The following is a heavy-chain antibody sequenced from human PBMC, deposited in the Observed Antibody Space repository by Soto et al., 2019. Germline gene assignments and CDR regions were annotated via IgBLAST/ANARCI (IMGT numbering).Heavy chain of an antibody. Sequence: QITLNESGPTQVKPRQTLTLTCTFSGFSLTTSGVGVGWIRQSPGKAPEWLALIYWDDDKRYSPSLKSRLTITKEIAKNQVVLTMAALDPADTATYYCAHRVLRTVFGLITTTAIYFDFWGQGTPVAVSS. CDR3: AHRVLRTVFGLITTTAIYFDF. CDR2: IYWDDDK. V-gene: IGHV2-5*02. J-gene: IGHJ4*02. CDR1: GFSLTTSGVG. D-gene: IGHD3-3*01.